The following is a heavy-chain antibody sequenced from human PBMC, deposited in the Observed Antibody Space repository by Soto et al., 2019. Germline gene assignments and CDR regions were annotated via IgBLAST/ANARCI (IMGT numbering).Heavy chain of an antibody. V-gene: IGHV3-21*01. Sequence: SLRLSCTASGFTFSSYAMNWVRQAPGKGLEWVSSISSSSSHIYYVDSVKGRFTVSRDNAKNSVFLQMNSLRAEDTAVYYCTREITASDYWGQGNLVTVS. J-gene: IGHJ4*02. CDR2: ISSSSSHI. CDR1: GFTFSSYA. CDR3: TREITASDY.